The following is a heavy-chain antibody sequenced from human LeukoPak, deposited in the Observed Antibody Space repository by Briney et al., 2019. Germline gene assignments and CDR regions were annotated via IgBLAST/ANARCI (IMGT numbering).Heavy chain of an antibody. CDR2: ISGSGDST. V-gene: IGHV3-23*01. CDR3: ARDSSGWYHWFNP. CDR1: GFTFSNYA. Sequence: GGSLRLSCAASGFTFSNYAMRWVRQAPGKGLEWVSGISGSGDSTYYADSVKGRFTISRDNSKNTLYLQMNSLRAEDTAVYYCARDSSGWYHWFNPWGQGTLVTVSS. D-gene: IGHD6-19*01. J-gene: IGHJ5*02.